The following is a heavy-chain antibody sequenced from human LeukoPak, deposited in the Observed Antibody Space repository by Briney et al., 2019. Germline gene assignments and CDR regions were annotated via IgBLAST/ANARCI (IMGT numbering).Heavy chain of an antibody. CDR1: GFTFSSSS. D-gene: IGHD4-17*01. CDR3: ARDNPQTTVTTFPDAFDI. V-gene: IGHV3-21*01. CDR2: ISSSSSYI. Sequence: GGSLRLSCAASGFTFSSSSMNWVRQAPGKGLEWVSSISSSSSYIYYADSVKGRFTISRDNAKNSLYLQMNSLRAEDTAVYYCARDNPQTTVTTFPDAFDIWGQGTMVTVYS. J-gene: IGHJ3*02.